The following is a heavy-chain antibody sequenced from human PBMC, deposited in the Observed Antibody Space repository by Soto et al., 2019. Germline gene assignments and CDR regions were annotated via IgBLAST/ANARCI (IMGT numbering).Heavy chain of an antibody. Sequence: QVQLQESGPGLVKPSETLSLTCTVSGGSISSYYWSWIRQPPGKGLEWIGYIYYSGSTNYNPSLKSRVSASVDTSKHQFYLKLTSVTAADTAVYYGASRYGGNFDYWGQGTLVTVSS. CDR1: GGSISSYY. D-gene: IGHD1-26*01. V-gene: IGHV4-59*01. CDR3: ASRYGGNFDY. J-gene: IGHJ4*02. CDR2: IYYSGST.